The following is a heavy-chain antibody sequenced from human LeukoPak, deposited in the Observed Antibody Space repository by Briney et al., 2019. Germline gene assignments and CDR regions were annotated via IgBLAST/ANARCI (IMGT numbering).Heavy chain of an antibody. J-gene: IGHJ6*04. CDR1: GFTFSSYE. CDR2: ISSSGSTI. D-gene: IGHD3-10*02. V-gene: IGHV3-48*03. Sequence: PGGSLRLSCAASGFTFSSYEMNWVRQAPGKGLEWASYISSSGSTIYYADSVKGRFTISRDNAKKSLYLQMNSLRAEDTAVYYCAELGITMIGGVWGKGTTVTISS. CDR3: AELGITMIGGV.